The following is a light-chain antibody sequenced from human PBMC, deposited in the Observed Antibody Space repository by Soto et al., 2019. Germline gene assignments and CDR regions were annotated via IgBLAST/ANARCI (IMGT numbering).Light chain of an antibody. V-gene: IGLV1-51*01. CDR1: SSNIGKTY. CDR3: GTWDYSLSAGV. J-gene: IGLJ2*01. CDR2: DNN. Sequence: QSVLTQPPSVSAAPGQKVSISCSGSSSNIGKTYVYWYQQLPGTAPKLLIYDNNKRPSGIPDRFPGSKSGTAATLGITGLQTGDEADYYCGTWDYSLSAGVFGGGTKVTVL.